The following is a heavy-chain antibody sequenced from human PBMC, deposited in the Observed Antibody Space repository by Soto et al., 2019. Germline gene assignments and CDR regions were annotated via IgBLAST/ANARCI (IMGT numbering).Heavy chain of an antibody. CDR1: GGTFSSYA. Sequence: QVQLVQSGAEVKKPGSSVKVSCKASGGTFSSYAISWVRQAPGQGLEWMGGNIPISGTANYAQKFQGRVTITADEHTSTAYMELRSLRSEDTAVYYCARSQGSSTSLEIYYYYYYGMDVWGQGTTVTVSS. V-gene: IGHV1-69*01. D-gene: IGHD2-2*01. CDR3: ARSQGSSTSLEIYYYYYYGMDV. CDR2: NIPISGTA. J-gene: IGHJ6*02.